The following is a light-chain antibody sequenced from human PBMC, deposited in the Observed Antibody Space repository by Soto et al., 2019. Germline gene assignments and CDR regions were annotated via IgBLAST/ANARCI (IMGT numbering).Light chain of an antibody. V-gene: IGLV2-11*01. CDR1: SSDVGRYDY. Sequence: QSVLTQPRSVSGSPGQSVTISCTGTSSDVGRYDYVSWYQQYPGEAPQLIIYDVTERPSGVPDRFSGSKSGNTASLTISGLRAEDEAAYSCCSFAGGYSYVFGSGTKVTVL. CDR3: CSFAGGYSYV. CDR2: DVT. J-gene: IGLJ1*01.